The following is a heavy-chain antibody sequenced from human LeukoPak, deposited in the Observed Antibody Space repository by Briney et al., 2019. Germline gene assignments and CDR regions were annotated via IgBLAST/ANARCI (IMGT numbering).Heavy chain of an antibody. J-gene: IGHJ5*02. CDR3: ARAGGAAGDWFDP. CDR2: IYYSGST. Sequence: SETLSLTCTVSGGSISSGDYYWSWIRQPPGKGLEWIGYIYYSGSTYYNPSLKSRVTISVDTSKNQFSLKLSSVTAADTAVYYCARAGGAAGDWFDPWGQGTLVTVSS. V-gene: IGHV4-30-4*01. D-gene: IGHD6-25*01. CDR1: GGSISSGDYY.